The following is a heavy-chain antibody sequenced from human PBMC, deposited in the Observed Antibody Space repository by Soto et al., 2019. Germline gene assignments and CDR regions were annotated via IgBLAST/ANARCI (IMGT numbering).Heavy chain of an antibody. CDR2: ITPTLGTT. Sequence: ASVKFSCKASGATFSGSACSWVRQAPGQGREWMGGITPTLGTTNYAQHLQGRVTITADEYTATSFMELTSLTSADTAIYYCARGFTTGATLEGFECWGQRTLVRVSS. CDR3: ARGFTTGATLEGFEC. D-gene: IGHD1-1*01. V-gene: IGHV1-69*13. J-gene: IGHJ4*02. CDR1: GATFSGSA.